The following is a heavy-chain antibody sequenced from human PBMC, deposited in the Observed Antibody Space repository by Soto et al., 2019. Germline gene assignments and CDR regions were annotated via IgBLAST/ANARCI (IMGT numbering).Heavy chain of an antibody. J-gene: IGHJ4*02. CDR3: ARHPNSGWYYFDY. V-gene: IGHV5-51*01. D-gene: IGHD6-19*01. CDR1: GYSFSSYW. Sequence: PGESLKISCQGSGYSFSSYWIGWVRQMPGKGLEWMGIIYPGDSDTRYSPSFQGQVTISADKSISTAYLQWSSLKASDTAMYYCARHPNSGWYYFDYWGQGTLVTVSS. CDR2: IYPGDSDT.